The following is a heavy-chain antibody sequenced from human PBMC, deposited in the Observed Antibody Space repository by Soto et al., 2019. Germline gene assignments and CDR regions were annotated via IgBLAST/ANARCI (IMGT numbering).Heavy chain of an antibody. CDR1: GFTFSSYA. V-gene: IGHV3-23*01. Sequence: PGGSLRLSCAASGFTFSSYAMSWVRQAPGKGLEWVSAISGSGGSTYYADSVKGRFTISRDNSKNTLYLQMNSLRAEDTAVYYCARLLEGSGQTEMYNWFDPWGQGTLVTVSS. D-gene: IGHD2-15*01. CDR2: ISGSGGST. J-gene: IGHJ5*02. CDR3: ARLLEGSGQTEMYNWFDP.